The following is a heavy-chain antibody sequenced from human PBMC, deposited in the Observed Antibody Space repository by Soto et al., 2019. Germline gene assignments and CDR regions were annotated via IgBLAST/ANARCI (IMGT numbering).Heavy chain of an antibody. CDR1: GTSVSNYY. V-gene: IGHV4-4*07. J-gene: IGHJ4*02. CDR2: IYTSGST. D-gene: IGHD5-18*01. CDR3: ARGGIQLSYAFDY. Sequence: LSLTCSASGTSVSNYYWSWIRQPAGKGLEHIGRIYTSGSTSYNPSLKSRVTMSMDTSQTQIYLNLTSVTAADTAVYYCARGGIQLSYAFDYWGQGIQVTVSS.